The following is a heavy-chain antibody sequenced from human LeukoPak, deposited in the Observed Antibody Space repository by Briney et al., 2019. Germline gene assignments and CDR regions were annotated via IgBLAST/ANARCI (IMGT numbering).Heavy chain of an antibody. Sequence: ASVKVSCKASGYTLTSYGISWVRQAPGQGLEWMGWISAYNGNTNYAQKLQGRVTMTTDTSTSTAYMELRSLRSDDTAVYYCARGDYYDSSGQERTDYWGQGTLVTVSS. J-gene: IGHJ4*02. CDR3: ARGDYYDSSGQERTDY. CDR2: ISAYNGNT. D-gene: IGHD3-22*01. V-gene: IGHV1-18*01. CDR1: GYTLTSYG.